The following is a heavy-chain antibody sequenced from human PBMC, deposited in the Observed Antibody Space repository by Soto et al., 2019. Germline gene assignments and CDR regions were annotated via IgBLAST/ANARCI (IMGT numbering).Heavy chain of an antibody. CDR2: IIPISGTA. D-gene: IGHD2-2*01. J-gene: IGHJ6*02. CDR1: GYSFTGYS. Sequence: GASVKVSCKASGYSFTGYSIHWVRQAPGQGLEWMGGIIPISGTANYAQKFQGRVTITADESTSTAYMELSSLRSEDTAVYYCARSQGSSTSLEIYYYYYYGMDVWGQGTTVTVSS. V-gene: IGHV1-69*13. CDR3: ARSQGSSTSLEIYYYYYYGMDV.